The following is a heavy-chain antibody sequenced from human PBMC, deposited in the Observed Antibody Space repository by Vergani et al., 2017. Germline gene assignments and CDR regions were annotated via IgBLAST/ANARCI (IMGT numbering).Heavy chain of an antibody. J-gene: IGHJ4*02. CDR3: ANSAKLGSFDY. CDR2: IKQDGSEK. D-gene: IGHD7-27*01. Sequence: EVQLVESGGGLVQPGGSLRLSCAASGFTFSSYWMSWVRQAPGKGLEWVANIKQDGSEKYYVDSVKGRFTISRDNAKNTLYLQMNSLRAEDTAVYYCANSAKLGSFDYWGQGTLVTVSS. CDR1: GFTFSSYW. V-gene: IGHV3-7*03.